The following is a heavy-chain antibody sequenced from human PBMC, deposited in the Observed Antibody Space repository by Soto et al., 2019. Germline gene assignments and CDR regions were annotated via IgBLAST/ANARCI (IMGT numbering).Heavy chain of an antibody. CDR1: GYSFTRYG. J-gene: IGHJ6*02. V-gene: IGHV1-18*01. Sequence: QVQLVQSGAEVKNPGASVKVSCKASGYSFTRYGIGWARQAPGQGLEWMRWINAYNGNTNYAQNLQGRLTLTTDTSTTTAYMELRSLRSNDTAIYYCAMVDVYVTPSPQDVWGQGTTVTVSS. CDR3: AMVDVYVTPSPQDV. D-gene: IGHD3-16*01. CDR2: INAYNGNT.